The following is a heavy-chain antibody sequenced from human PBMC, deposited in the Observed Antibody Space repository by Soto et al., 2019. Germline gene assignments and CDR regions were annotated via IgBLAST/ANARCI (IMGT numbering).Heavy chain of an antibody. D-gene: IGHD3-22*01. Sequence: QVQLMQSGAEVKKPGSSVKVSCKASGGIFSSYAISWVRQAPGQGLKWMGGIIPIFGTANYAQKFQGRITITADESTSTAYMELSSLRSEDTAVYYCARDVPLNYYDGTYYYYAMDVWGQGTAVTVSS. V-gene: IGHV1-69*01. CDR3: ARDVPLNYYDGTYYYYAMDV. J-gene: IGHJ6*02. CDR2: IIPIFGTA. CDR1: GGIFSSYA.